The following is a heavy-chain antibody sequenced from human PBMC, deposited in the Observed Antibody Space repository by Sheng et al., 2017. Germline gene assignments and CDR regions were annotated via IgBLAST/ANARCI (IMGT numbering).Heavy chain of an antibody. D-gene: IGHD1-26*01. Sequence: EVQLVESGGGLVQPGRSLRLSCAASGFTFDDYAMHWVRQAPGKGLEWVSGISWNSGSIGYADSVKGRFTISRDNAKNSLYLQMNSLRAEDTALYYCAKGRWDFGSGSYLFLRPKGTDAFDIWGQGT. J-gene: IGHJ3*02. CDR2: ISWNSGSI. CDR3: AKGRWDFGSGSYLFLRPKGTDAFDI. CDR1: GFTFDDYA. V-gene: IGHV3-9*01.